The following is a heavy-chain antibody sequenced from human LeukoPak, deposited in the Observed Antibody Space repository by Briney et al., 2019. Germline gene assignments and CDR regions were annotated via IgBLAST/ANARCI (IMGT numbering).Heavy chain of an antibody. J-gene: IGHJ4*02. CDR3: AKCIGNYFFDY. V-gene: IGHV3-74*01. CDR1: GFTFSSYW. CDR2: INSDGSST. D-gene: IGHD1-7*01. Sequence: GGSLRLSCAASGFTFSSYWMHWVRQAPGKGLVWVSRINSDGSSTYYADSVKGRFTISRNNSKNTLYLQMNSLRADDTAMYYCAKCIGNYFFDYWGQGTLVTVSS.